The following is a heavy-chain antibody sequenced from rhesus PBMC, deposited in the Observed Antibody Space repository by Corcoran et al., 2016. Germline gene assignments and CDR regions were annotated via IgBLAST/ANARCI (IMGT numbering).Heavy chain of an antibody. CDR3: GMSSGNYYFNN. Sequence: QVQLQGSGPGLVKPSETLSLTCAVSGASIRTNWCHMIRQSPGKGLEWIGEISGSGITKYNPDLKSRVTFSKDASKNQVSLNLRSVTAADTAVYYCGMSSGNYYFNNWGQGVLVTVSS. D-gene: IGHD6-31*01. J-gene: IGHJ4*01. CDR2: ISGSGIT. CDR1: GASIRTNW. V-gene: IGHV4-80*01.